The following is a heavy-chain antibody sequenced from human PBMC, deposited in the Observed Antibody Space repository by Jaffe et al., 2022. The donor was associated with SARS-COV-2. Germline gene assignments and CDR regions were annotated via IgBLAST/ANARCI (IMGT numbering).Heavy chain of an antibody. J-gene: IGHJ3*01. CDR2: IDWEGDE. Sequence: QVTLRESGPALVKPTQTLTLTCTFSGFSLTTNGLSVSWVRQPPGKALEWLALIDWEGDEYYSTSLKTRLTISRDTSKNQVVLTMTNMDPVDTATYYCARMPRTNAFDFWGQGTTVSVSS. CDR1: GFSLTTNGLS. V-gene: IGHV2-70*13. CDR3: ARMPRTNAFDF.